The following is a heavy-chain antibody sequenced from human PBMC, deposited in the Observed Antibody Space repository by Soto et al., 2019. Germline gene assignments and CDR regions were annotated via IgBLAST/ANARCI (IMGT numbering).Heavy chain of an antibody. CDR1: GFTFSSYG. J-gene: IGHJ5*02. Sequence: GGSLRLSCAASGFTFSSYGMHWVRQAPGKGLEWVAVISYDGSNKYYADSVKGRFTISRDNSKNTLYLQMNSLRAEDTAVYYCASSYYDFWSGYYFQGGRWFDPWGQGTLVTVSS. CDR2: ISYDGSNK. V-gene: IGHV3-30*03. D-gene: IGHD3-3*01. CDR3: ASSYYDFWSGYYFQGGRWFDP.